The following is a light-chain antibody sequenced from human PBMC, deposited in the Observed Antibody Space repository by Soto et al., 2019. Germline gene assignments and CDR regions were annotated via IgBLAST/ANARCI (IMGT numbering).Light chain of an antibody. CDR2: AVS. CDR1: SSDVGYYDY. V-gene: IGLV2-14*01. CDR3: SSYTSSSTLGV. Sequence: QSALTQPASVSGSPGQSITISCTGTSSDVGYYDYVSWYQQHPGKAPKLMIYAVSSRPSGVSNRFSGSKSGNTASLTISGFQAEDEADYYCSSYTSSSTLGVFGTGTKVTVL. J-gene: IGLJ1*01.